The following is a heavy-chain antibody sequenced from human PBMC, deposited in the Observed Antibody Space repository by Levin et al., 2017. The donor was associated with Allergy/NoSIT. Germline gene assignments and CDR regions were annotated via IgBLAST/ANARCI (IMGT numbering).Heavy chain of an antibody. CDR1: GFTFSNFS. CDR2: ISYDGNNE. CDR3: ARDWYDVLTGHYNLHYYYDMDD. J-gene: IGHJ6*02. Sequence: GGSLRLSCVASGFTFSNFSMHWVRQAPGKGLEWVTVISYDGNNEYYADSVKGRFTISRDNSKNTLYLQVNSLRVDDTAVYYCARDWYDVLTGHYNLHYYYDMDDWGQGTTVTVSS. D-gene: IGHD3-9*01. V-gene: IGHV3-30-3*01.